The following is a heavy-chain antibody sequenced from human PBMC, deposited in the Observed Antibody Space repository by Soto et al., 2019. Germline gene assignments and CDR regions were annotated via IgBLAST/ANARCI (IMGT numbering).Heavy chain of an antibody. Sequence: SGKVSFRAAGGTFNSYAIIWVRQAPGQGLEWMGGIIPIFGTANYAQKFQGRVTITADESTSTAYMELSSLRSEDTAVYSCARDCSGGSCYQYYGMDVWGQGTKVTVYS. J-gene: IGHJ6*02. CDR3: ARDCSGGSCYQYYGMDV. CDR1: GGTFNSYA. D-gene: IGHD2-15*01. CDR2: IIPIFGTA. V-gene: IGHV1-69*13.